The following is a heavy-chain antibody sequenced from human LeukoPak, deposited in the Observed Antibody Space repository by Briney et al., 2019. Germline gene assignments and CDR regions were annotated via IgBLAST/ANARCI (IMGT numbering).Heavy chain of an antibody. V-gene: IGHV1-46*01. J-gene: IGHJ1*01. CDR3: ARASTTVAGTRYFLL. Sequence: GASVKVSCKASGYTFTRYYMHWVRQAPGQGLEWMGIINPSGGSTSYAQKFQGRVTMTRDTSTSTAYMELRSLRSDDTAVYYCARASTTVAGTRYFLLWGQGTLVTVSS. CDR2: INPSGGST. D-gene: IGHD6-19*01. CDR1: GYTFTRYY.